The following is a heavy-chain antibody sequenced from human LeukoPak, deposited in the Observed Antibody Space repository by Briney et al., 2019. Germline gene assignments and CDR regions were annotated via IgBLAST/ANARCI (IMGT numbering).Heavy chain of an antibody. CDR3: ARLRVSSYYGMDV. CDR2: IKEDESEK. D-gene: IGHD2/OR15-2a*01. Sequence: GGSLRLSCAASGFTFSSYSMNWVRQAPGKGLEWVANIKEDESEKYYVDSVKGRFTISRDNAKKSLYLQMDSLRAEDTAMYYCARLRVSSYYGMDVWGQGTTVTVSS. CDR1: GFTFSSYS. V-gene: IGHV3-7*03. J-gene: IGHJ6*02.